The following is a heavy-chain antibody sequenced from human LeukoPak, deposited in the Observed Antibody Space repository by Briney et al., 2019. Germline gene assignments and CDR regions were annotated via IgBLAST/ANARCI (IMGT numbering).Heavy chain of an antibody. D-gene: IGHD1-1*01. V-gene: IGHV3-23*01. CDR3: AKDHYSTTGTSSDDWYFDL. CDR1: GFTFNNYA. Sequence: AGGSLRLSCAASGFTFNNYAMSWVRQAPGKGLGWVSAISGSGGSAYYSDSVKGRITISRDNSKKRLFLQMNSLRAEDTAVYYCAKDHYSTTGTSSDDWYFDLWGRGALVTVSS. J-gene: IGHJ2*01. CDR2: ISGSGGSA.